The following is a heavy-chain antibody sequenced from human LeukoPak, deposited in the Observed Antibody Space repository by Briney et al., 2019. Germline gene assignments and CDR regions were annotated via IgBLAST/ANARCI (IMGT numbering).Heavy chain of an antibody. V-gene: IGHV3-23*01. CDR2: ISGSGDNT. Sequence: PGGSLRLSCAVSGFPLCDAWMNWVRQAPGKGLEWVSGISGSGDNTYYADSVKGRFTISRDNSKNTLYVQVNSLGTEDTAAYYCAKGSYYDSSGSFYFDYWGQGTLVTVSS. CDR3: AKGSYYDSSGSFYFDY. CDR1: GFPLCDAW. J-gene: IGHJ4*02. D-gene: IGHD3-22*01.